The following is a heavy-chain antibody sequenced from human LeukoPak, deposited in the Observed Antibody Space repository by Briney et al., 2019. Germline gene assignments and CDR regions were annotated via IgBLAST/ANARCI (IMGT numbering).Heavy chain of an antibody. J-gene: IGHJ6*03. CDR3: ARDKIAAAGLQADYYYFYYMDV. Sequence: GASVKVSCKASGYTFTGYYMHWVRQAPGQGLEWMGWINPNSGGTNYAQKFQGRVTMTRDTSIRTAYMELNRLTSDDTAVYYCARDKIAAAGLQADYYYFYYMDVWGKGTTVTVPS. CDR2: INPNSGGT. D-gene: IGHD6-13*01. V-gene: IGHV1-2*02. CDR1: GYTFTGYY.